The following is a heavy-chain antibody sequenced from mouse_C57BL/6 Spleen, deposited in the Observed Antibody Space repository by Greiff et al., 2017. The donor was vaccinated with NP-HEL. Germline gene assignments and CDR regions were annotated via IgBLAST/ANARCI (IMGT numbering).Heavy chain of an antibody. D-gene: IGHD2-4*01. J-gene: IGHJ1*03. CDR3: ARSRYEYDWYLDV. V-gene: IGHV1-55*01. CDR1: GYTFTSYW. Sequence: QVQLQQPGAELVKPGASVKMSCKASGYTFTSYWITWVKQTPGQGLEWIGVICPGSGSTNYNEKFTSKATLTVDTSASTAYMQLSSLTSEEAAVYYCARSRYEYDWYLDVGGTGTTVPVSS. CDR2: ICPGSGST.